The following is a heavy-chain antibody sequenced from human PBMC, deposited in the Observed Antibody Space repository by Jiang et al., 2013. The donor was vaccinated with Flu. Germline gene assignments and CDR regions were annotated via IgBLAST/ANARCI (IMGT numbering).Heavy chain of an antibody. D-gene: IGHD6-13*01. CDR3: AKDPYIAAAGTPNYFGL. Sequence: SAISGSGGSTYYADSVKGRFTISRDNSKNTLYLQMNSLRAEDTAVYYCAKDPYIAAAGTPNYFGLLGPGNPGHRLL. CDR2: ISGSGGST. J-gene: IGHJ4*02. V-gene: IGHV3-23*01.